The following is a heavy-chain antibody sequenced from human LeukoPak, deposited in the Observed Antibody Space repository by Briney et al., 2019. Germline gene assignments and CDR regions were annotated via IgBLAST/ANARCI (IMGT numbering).Heavy chain of an antibody. CDR2: ITGSSGFT. V-gene: IGHV3-23*01. CDR1: GFAFSSYA. CDR3: AKDRSSGSGWYGLMDY. D-gene: IGHD6-19*01. Sequence: GGSLRLSCAASGFAFSSYAMSWVRQAPERGLEWVSTITGSSGFTNYADSVKGRFTISRDNSKNTLYLQMNSLRAEDTAVYYCAKDRSSGSGWYGLMDYWGQGTLVTVSS. J-gene: IGHJ4*02.